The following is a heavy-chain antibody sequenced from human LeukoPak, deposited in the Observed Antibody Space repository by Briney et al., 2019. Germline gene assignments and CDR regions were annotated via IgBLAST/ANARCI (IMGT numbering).Heavy chain of an antibody. CDR3: ANGIPYYGSGFPFDY. CDR1: GFTFSSYA. V-gene: IGHV3-23*01. CDR2: ISGSGGST. D-gene: IGHD3-10*01. J-gene: IGHJ4*02. Sequence: GGSLRLSCAASGFTFSSYAMSWVRQAPGKGLEWVSAISGSGGSTYYADSVKGRFSISRDNSKNTLYLQMNSLRAEDTAVYYCANGIPYYGSGFPFDYWGQGTLVTVSS.